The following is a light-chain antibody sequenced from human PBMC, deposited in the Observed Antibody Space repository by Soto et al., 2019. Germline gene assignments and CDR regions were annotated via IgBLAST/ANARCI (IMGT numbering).Light chain of an antibody. CDR3: QQLSRYPLT. CDR1: QDISSS. Sequence: LFTYTRDRATITCPASQDISSSLAWYQQKPGKAPKRLIYAASSLQSGVPSRFSGSGSETEFSLTIRALQPEDFATYYCQQLSRYPLTFGGGTKVDIK. J-gene: IGKJ4*01. CDR2: AAS. V-gene: IGKV1-9*01.